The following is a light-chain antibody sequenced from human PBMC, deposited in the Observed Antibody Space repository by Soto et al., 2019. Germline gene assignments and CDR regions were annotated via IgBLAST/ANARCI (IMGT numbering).Light chain of an antibody. CDR1: QSVSSN. Sequence: VMTQSPATLSVSPGERATLSCRTSQSVSSNLAWYQQKPGQAPRLLIYGSSTRATGIPARFSGSGSGTDFTLTISSLQSEDLGVYFCQQYDDWPPWAFGQGTKVEIK. CDR2: GSS. V-gene: IGKV3-15*01. CDR3: QQYDDWPPWA. J-gene: IGKJ1*01.